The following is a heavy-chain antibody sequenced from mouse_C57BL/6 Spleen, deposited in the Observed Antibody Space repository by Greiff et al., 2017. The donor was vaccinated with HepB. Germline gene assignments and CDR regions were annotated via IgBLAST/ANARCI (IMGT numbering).Heavy chain of an antibody. J-gene: IGHJ3*01. Sequence: QVHVKQPGAELVKPGASVKVSCKASGYTFTSYWMHWVKQRPGQGLEWIGRIHPSDSDTNYNQKFKGKATLTVDKSSSTAYMQLSSLTSEDSAVYYCAMGGIDRPWFAYWGQGTLVTVSA. CDR3: AMGGIDRPWFAY. V-gene: IGHV1-74*01. CDR1: GYTFTSYW. CDR2: IHPSDSDT.